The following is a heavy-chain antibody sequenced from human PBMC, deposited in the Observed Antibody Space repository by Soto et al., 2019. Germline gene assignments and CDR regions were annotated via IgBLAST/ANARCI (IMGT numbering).Heavy chain of an antibody. V-gene: IGHV4-39*07. D-gene: IGHD4-17*01. CDR3: ARTMTTLSRYFDL. CDR1: GGSISRSTYY. CDR2: IYYSGST. Sequence: PSETLSLTCTVSGGSISRSTYYWGWIRPPPGEGLEWIGCIYYSGSTNYNPSLKSRVTISVDTSKNQFSLKLSSVTAADTAVYYCARTMTTLSRYFDLWGQGTLVTVSS. J-gene: IGHJ4*02.